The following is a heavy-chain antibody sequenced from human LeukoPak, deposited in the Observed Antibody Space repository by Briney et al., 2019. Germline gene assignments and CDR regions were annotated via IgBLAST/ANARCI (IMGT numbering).Heavy chain of an antibody. V-gene: IGHV3-30*04. CDR2: ISYDGSNE. D-gene: IGHD3-10*01. CDR1: EFTSNSYA. Sequence: PGGSLRLSCAASEFTSNSYAMHWVRQAPGKGQEWVAVISYDGSNEYYADSVKGRFTISRDNSKNTLYLQMNSLRPEDTAVYYCARAPLWFGDLLSYNWFDPWGQGTLVTVSS. CDR3: ARAPLWFGDLLSYNWFDP. J-gene: IGHJ5*02.